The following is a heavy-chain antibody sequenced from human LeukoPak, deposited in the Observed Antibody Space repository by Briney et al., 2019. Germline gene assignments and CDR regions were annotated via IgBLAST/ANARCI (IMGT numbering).Heavy chain of an antibody. V-gene: IGHV3-30*18. Sequence: PGGSLRLSCAASGITISSEGMHWVRQAPGKGREWVAVISYDGSNKYYADSVKGRFTISRDKPRNTLYLQLNSLRVDDTAVYYCAKGPNFGSWRALDYWGQGSLVTVSS. CDR2: ISYDGSNK. D-gene: IGHD3-10*01. J-gene: IGHJ4*02. CDR3: AKGPNFGSWRALDY. CDR1: GITISSEG.